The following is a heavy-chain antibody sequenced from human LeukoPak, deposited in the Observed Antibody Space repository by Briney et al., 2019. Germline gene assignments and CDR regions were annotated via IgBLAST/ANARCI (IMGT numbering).Heavy chain of an antibody. Sequence: PSETLSLTCTVSGGSISSTTYNWAWIRQPPGKGLEWIGSIYHTGSTYYNPSLKSRVIMSIHTSKNQFSLKLSSVTAADTAVYYCARDVVVPAAKHYYYMDVWGKGTTVTVSS. CDR2: IYHTGST. CDR1: GGSISSTTYN. V-gene: IGHV4-39*07. D-gene: IGHD2-2*01. CDR3: ARDVVVPAAKHYYYMDV. J-gene: IGHJ6*03.